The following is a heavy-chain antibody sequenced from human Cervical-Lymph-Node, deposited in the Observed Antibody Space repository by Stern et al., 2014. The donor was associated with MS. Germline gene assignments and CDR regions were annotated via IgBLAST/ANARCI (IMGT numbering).Heavy chain of an antibody. CDR3: ARGHIPYAYNYLFDY. V-gene: IGHV3-33*01. CDR2: AWYDGSTA. J-gene: IGHJ4*02. CDR1: GFTFSRYG. D-gene: IGHD5-24*01. Sequence: LQPGTSLRLSCAASGFTFSRYGMHWVRQAPGKGLEWVAPAWYDGSTAYYTNSVKGRFTISRDNSKNTLSLQMNSLTAEDTAVYYCARGHIPYAYNYLFDYWGQGTLVTVSS.